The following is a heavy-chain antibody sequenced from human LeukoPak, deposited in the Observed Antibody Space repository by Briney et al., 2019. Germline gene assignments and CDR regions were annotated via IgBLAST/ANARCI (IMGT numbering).Heavy chain of an antibody. Sequence: RPGGSLRLSCVASGFTFSNYAMTWVRQAPGKGLEWVSVISGSSSVKSYADSVKGRFTISRDNSKNTLYLQMNSLRDEDTATYYCAKDRATSVARVYDYWGQGTLVTVSS. CDR2: ISGSSSVK. CDR1: GFTFSNYA. V-gene: IGHV3-23*01. D-gene: IGHD2-21*01. J-gene: IGHJ4*02. CDR3: AKDRATSVARVYDY.